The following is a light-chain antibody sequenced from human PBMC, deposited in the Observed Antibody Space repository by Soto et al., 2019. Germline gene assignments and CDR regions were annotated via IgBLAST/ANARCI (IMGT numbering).Light chain of an antibody. J-gene: IGKJ1*01. CDR1: QGIRSA. CDR2: AAS. CDR3: LLDYSYFWA. V-gene: IGKV1-6*01. Sequence: AIQVTQSPSSLSAPVGDGVTITWRTSQGIRSALGWYQQKPGKVPKLLIYAASTLRSGVPSRFSGSGSGRDFTLTISSLQPEDFATYYCLLDYSYFWAFGQGTKVDIK.